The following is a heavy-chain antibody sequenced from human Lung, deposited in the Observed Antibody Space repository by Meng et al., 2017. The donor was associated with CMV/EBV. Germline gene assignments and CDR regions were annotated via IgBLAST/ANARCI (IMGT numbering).Heavy chain of an antibody. J-gene: IGHJ4*02. CDR2: ISAYNGNT. CDR3: ARDWELVTHGGDY. V-gene: IGHV1-18*01. Sequence: SVKVSXKASGYTFTSYGISWVRQAPGQGLEWMGWISAYNGNTNYAQKFQGRVIMTTDTFTNTAYMELRSLRSDDTAVYYCARDWELVTHGGDYWGQGTLVTVSS. D-gene: IGHD3-10*01. CDR1: GYTFTSYG.